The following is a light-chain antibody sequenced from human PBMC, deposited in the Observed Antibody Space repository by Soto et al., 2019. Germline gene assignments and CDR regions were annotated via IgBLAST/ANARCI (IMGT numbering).Light chain of an antibody. J-gene: IGKJ2*01. V-gene: IGKV3-20*01. CDR1: QSVSSS. Sequence: EIMLTQSPDTLSLSPGERATLSCRASQSVSSSLSWFQQKPGQAPRLLILAASTRATGIPDRFSGSGSGTEFTLTISRLEPEDFAVYFCQQYASSSPFTFGQGSRLKIK. CDR2: AAS. CDR3: QQYASSSPFT.